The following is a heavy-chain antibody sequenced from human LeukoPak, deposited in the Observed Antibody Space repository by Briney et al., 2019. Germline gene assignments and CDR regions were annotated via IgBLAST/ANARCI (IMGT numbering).Heavy chain of an antibody. V-gene: IGHV4-59*08. D-gene: IGHD6-13*01. Sequence: SETLSLACTVSGASINNYYWSWIRQPPGKGLEWIGYIYFTGNTNYNPSLNSRVTVSVDTSKSQFSSKSQFSLSLSSVTAADTAVYFCARQPSRTAAFDIWGQGTMVTVSS. CDR3: ARQPSRTAAFDI. J-gene: IGHJ3*02. CDR2: IYFTGNT. CDR1: GASINNYY.